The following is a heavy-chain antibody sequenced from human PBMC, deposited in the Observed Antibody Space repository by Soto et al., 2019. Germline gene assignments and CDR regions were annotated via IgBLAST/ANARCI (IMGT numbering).Heavy chain of an antibody. D-gene: IGHD4-17*01. CDR3: ARDGHLDYGGMDV. CDR1: GFTFSSYG. J-gene: IGHJ6*03. Sequence: GGSLRLSCAASGFTFSSYGMHWVRQAPGKGLEWVAVIWYDGSNKYYADSVKGRFTISRDNSKNTLYLQMNSLRAEDTAVYYCARDGHLDYGGMDVWGKGTTVTVAS. V-gene: IGHV3-33*01. CDR2: IWYDGSNK.